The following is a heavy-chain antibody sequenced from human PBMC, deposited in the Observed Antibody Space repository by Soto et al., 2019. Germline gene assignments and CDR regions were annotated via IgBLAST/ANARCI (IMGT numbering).Heavy chain of an antibody. CDR2: IYYSGST. J-gene: IGHJ4*02. CDR1: GGSISSGGYY. CDR3: ARDAGDYYDSSGYYFHY. D-gene: IGHD3-22*01. V-gene: IGHV4-31*03. Sequence: QVQLQESGPGLVKPSQTLSLTCTVSGGSISSGGYYWSWIRQHPGKGLEWIGYIYYSGSTYYNPSLKSRVTISVDTYKNQFSLKLSSVTAADTAVYYCARDAGDYYDSSGYYFHYWGQGTLVTVSS.